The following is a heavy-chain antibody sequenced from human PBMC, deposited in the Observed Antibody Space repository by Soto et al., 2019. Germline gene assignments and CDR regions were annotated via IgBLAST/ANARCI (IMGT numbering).Heavy chain of an antibody. CDR3: ARVRDTMVRGATLDFDY. CDR1: GYTFTSYG. J-gene: IGHJ4*02. Sequence: QVPLVQSGAEVKKPGASVKVSCKASGYTFTSYGISWVRQAPGQGLEWMGWISAYNGNTNYAQKLQGRVTMTTDTSTSTAYMELRSLRSDDTAVYYCARVRDTMVRGATLDFDYWGQGTLVTVSS. CDR2: ISAYNGNT. D-gene: IGHD3-10*01. V-gene: IGHV1-18*01.